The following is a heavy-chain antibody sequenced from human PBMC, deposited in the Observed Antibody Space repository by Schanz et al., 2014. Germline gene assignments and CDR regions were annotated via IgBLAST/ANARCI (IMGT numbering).Heavy chain of an antibody. CDR2: IGYLGDT. CDR1: GFTLSNSD. D-gene: IGHD2-2*01. J-gene: IGHJ4*02. V-gene: IGHV3-13*01. Sequence: EVQLVESGGGFVQPGGSLRLSCAASGFTLSNSDMHWVRQGTGKGLEWVSTIGYLGDTYYPDSVKGRFTISRDNSKNTLYLQMNTLRAEDTAVYYCAKDSTHIDIVLVPTAIDYWGQGTLVTVSS. CDR3: AKDSTHIDIVLVPTAIDY.